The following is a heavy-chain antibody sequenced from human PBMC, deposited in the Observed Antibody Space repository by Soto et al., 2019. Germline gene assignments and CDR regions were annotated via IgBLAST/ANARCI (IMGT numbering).Heavy chain of an antibody. Sequence: SQLLSLTCSVSGGSISSYYWSWIRQPPGKGLEWIGYIYYSGSTKYNPSLKSRVTISVDTSKNQFSLKLSSVTAADTAVYYCATNSYCSGGSCTYYFDYWGQGTLVTVSS. CDR2: IYYSGST. V-gene: IGHV4-59*08. CDR1: GGSISSYY. J-gene: IGHJ4*02. CDR3: ATNSYCSGGSCTYYFDY. D-gene: IGHD2-15*01.